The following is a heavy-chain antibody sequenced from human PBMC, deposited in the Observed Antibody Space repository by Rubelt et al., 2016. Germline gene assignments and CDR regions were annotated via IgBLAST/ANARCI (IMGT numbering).Heavy chain of an antibody. CDR3: AKDLGSGYSYCYFDY. Sequence: EVQLLESGGGLVQPGGSLRLSCAASGFTFSSYWMHWVRQVPGKGLVWVSLIYIGVATYYAASVKGRIHISTDNSENTLYSQRKCLVVEDKAVYYCAKDLGSGYSYCYFDYWGQGTLVTVSS. D-gene: IGHD5-18*01. V-gene: IGHV3-66*01. CDR1: GFTFSSYW. J-gene: IGHJ4*02. CDR2: IYIGVAT.